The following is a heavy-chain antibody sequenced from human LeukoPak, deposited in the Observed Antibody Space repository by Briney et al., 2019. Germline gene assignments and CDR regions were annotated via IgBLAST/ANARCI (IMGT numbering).Heavy chain of an antibody. D-gene: IGHD6-6*01. CDR3: AREEYSSSSGFDY. V-gene: IGHV1-2*02. Sequence: ASVKVSCKASGYTFTGYYMHWVRQAPGQGLEWMGWINPNSGGTNYARKFQGRVTMTRDTSISTAYMELSRLRSDDTAVYYCAREEYSSSSGFDYWGQGTLVTVSS. J-gene: IGHJ4*02. CDR2: INPNSGGT. CDR1: GYTFTGYY.